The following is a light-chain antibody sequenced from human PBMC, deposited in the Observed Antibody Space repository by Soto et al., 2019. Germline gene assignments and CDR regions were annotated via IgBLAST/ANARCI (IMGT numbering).Light chain of an antibody. CDR1: QDISNY. J-gene: IGKJ4*01. CDR3: QQYDNLPLT. CDR2: DAS. Sequence: DIQMTQSPSSLSASVGDRFTITCQASQDISNYLNWYQQKPGKAPKLLIDDASNLETGVPSRFSGSGSGTDFTFTSSSLQPEDIATYYCQQYDNLPLTFGGGTKVEIK. V-gene: IGKV1-33*01.